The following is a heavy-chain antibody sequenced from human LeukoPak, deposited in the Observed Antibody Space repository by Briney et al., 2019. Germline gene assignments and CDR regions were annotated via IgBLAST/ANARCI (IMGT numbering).Heavy chain of an antibody. V-gene: IGHV3-48*03. Sequence: PGGSLRPSCVASGFTFSSYEMNWVRQAPGKGLEWVSYISSNDNTIHYADSVEGRFTISRDNAKTSLYLHMNSLRAEDTAVYYCARGLATTVTTGPYHFDSWGQGTLVTVSS. CDR1: GFTFSSYE. J-gene: IGHJ4*02. CDR2: ISSNDNTI. CDR3: ARGLATTVTTGPYHFDS. D-gene: IGHD4-17*01.